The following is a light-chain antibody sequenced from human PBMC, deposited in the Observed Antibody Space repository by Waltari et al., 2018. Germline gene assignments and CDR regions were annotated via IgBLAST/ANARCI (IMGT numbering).Light chain of an antibody. J-gene: IGLJ2*01. CDR3: AAWDDSLSGLVV. Sequence: QSVLTQPPSASGTPGQRVTISCSGSSSNIGSNYVYWYQQLPGTAPKLLIYRNNQRPSGVPGRFSGSKSATSASLAIMGLRAEDEADYYCAAWDDSLSGLVVFGGGTKLTVL. V-gene: IGLV1-47*01. CDR1: SSNIGSNY. CDR2: RNN.